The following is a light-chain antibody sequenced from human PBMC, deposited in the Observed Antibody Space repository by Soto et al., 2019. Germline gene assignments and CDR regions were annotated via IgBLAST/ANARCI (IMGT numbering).Light chain of an antibody. J-gene: IGLJ1*01. CDR1: SSDVGSYNL. Sequence: QSALTQPASVSGSTGQSITISCTGTSSDVGSYNLVSWYQQQTGKAPKLMIYDVSKRPSGLSNRFSGSKSGNTASLTFSGLQAEDESDYYCCSYAGSSTFYVFGTGTKVTVL. CDR3: CSYAGSSTFYV. CDR2: DVS. V-gene: IGLV2-23*02.